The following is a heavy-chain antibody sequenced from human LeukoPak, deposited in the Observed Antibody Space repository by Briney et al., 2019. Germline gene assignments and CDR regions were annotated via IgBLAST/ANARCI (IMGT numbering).Heavy chain of an antibody. Sequence: GGSLRLSCAASGFTFNSYALSWVRQAPGKGLEWVSALTGSGGSTYYADSVKGRFTISRDNSKKTLILQMNTLRAEDTAVYYCAKDLAPAAYWGQGTRVTVSS. D-gene: IGHD2-2*01. CDR1: GFTFNSYA. CDR3: AKDLAPAAY. V-gene: IGHV3-23*01. J-gene: IGHJ4*02. CDR2: LTGSGGST.